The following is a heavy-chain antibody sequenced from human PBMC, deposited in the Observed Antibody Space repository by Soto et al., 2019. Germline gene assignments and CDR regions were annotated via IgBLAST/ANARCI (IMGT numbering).Heavy chain of an antibody. Sequence: ASVKVSCKASGYTFTSYAMHWVRQAPGQRLEWMGWINAGNGNTKYSQKFQGRVTITRDTSASTAYMELSSLRSEDTAVYYCARERSRITIFGVRPSAIWYWGQGTLVTVSS. J-gene: IGHJ4*02. V-gene: IGHV1-3*01. CDR1: GYTFTSYA. CDR3: ARERSRITIFGVRPSAIWY. CDR2: INAGNGNT. D-gene: IGHD3-3*01.